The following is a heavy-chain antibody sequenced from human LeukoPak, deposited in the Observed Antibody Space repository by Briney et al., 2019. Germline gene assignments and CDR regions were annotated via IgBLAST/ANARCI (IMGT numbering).Heavy chain of an antibody. CDR2: MNPNT. J-gene: IGHJ6*02. CDR1: GYTFGSYD. V-gene: IGHV1-8*01. D-gene: IGHD3-10*01. Sequence: ASVKVSCKDSGYTFGSYDINWVRQAPGQGLEWMGWMNPNTGYAQKFQGRVTMTRDTSISTAYMELRSLRSEDTAVYHCAKGGTMVRGVNPLGDYGMDVWGQGTTVTVSS. CDR3: AKGGTMVRGVNPLGDYGMDV.